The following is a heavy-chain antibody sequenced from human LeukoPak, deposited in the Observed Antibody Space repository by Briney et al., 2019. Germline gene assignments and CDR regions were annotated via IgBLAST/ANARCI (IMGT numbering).Heavy chain of an antibody. J-gene: IGHJ4*02. CDR2: VDPEDGET. Sequence: ASVKVSCKASGGTFSSYTISWVRQAPGQGLEWMGLVDPEDGETIYAEKFQGRVTITADTSTDTAYMELSSLRSEDTAVYYCATGDSGSYFDYWGQGTLVTVSS. D-gene: IGHD1-26*01. V-gene: IGHV1-69-2*01. CDR1: GGTFSSYT. CDR3: ATGDSGSYFDY.